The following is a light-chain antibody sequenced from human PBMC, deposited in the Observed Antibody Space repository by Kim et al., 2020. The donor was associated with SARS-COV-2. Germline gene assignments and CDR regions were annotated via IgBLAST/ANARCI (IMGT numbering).Light chain of an antibody. V-gene: IGKV1-12*01. CDR1: QGISAW. CDR3: QQANRFPIT. J-gene: IGKJ5*01. CDR2: ATF. Sequence: DIQMTQSPSSVSASVGDRVTITCRASQGISAWLAWYQQKPGKAPKLLISATFTLQRGVPSRFSGSGSGTDFTLTISNLQPEDFATYYCQQANRFPITFGQGTRLEIK.